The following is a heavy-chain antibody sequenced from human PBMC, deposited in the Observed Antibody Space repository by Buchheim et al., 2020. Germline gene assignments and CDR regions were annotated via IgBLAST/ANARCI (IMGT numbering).Heavy chain of an antibody. J-gene: IGHJ4*02. CDR3: AKEEVPNDY. Sequence: EAQLLESGGGLVQPGGSLRLSCAVSGFTFSNSAMTWVRQAPGKGLEWVSAISRSGDTTYYADSVMGRFTFSRDTSKNTLYLQMNSLRVDDTAVYYCAKEEVPNDYWGLGT. CDR2: ISRSGDTT. V-gene: IGHV3-23*01. CDR1: GFTFSNSA.